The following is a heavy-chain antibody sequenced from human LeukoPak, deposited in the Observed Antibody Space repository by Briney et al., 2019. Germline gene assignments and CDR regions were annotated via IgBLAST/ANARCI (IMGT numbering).Heavy chain of an antibody. D-gene: IGHD1-1*01. J-gene: IGHJ3*02. V-gene: IGHV3-7*01. CDR3: ARGLGLERRTGRACDAFDI. Sequence: GGSLRLSCAASGFTFSSYWMNWVRQAPGKGLEWVANIKQDGSEKYYVDSVKGRFTISRDNAKNSLYLQMNSLRAEDTAVYYCARGLGLERRTGRACDAFDIWGQGTMVTVSS. CDR2: IKQDGSEK. CDR1: GFTFSSYW.